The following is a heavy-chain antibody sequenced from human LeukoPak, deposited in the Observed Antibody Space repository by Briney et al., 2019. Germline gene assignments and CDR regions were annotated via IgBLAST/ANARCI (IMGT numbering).Heavy chain of an antibody. Sequence: SVKVSCKASGGTFSSYAISWVRQAPGQGLERMGGIIPIFGTASYAQKFQGRVTITADESTSTAYMELSSLRSEDTAVYYCARVPLGYDSSGYYINYYYGMDVWGQGTTVTVSS. J-gene: IGHJ6*02. CDR3: ARVPLGYDSSGYYINYYYGMDV. D-gene: IGHD3-22*01. CDR2: IIPIFGTA. V-gene: IGHV1-69*13. CDR1: GGTFSSYA.